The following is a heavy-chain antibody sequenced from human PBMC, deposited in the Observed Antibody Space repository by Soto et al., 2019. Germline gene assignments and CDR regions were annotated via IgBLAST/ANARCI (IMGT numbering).Heavy chain of an antibody. Sequence: QVQLVESGGGVVQPGRSLRLSCAASGFTFSSYGMHWVRQAPGKGLEWVAVIWYDGSNKYYADSVKGRFTISRDNSKNTLYLHRNSMRDEDTAVYYCARDYAPYDYVWGSYRSGDYYDGMDVWGQGTTVTVSS. CDR2: IWYDGSNK. D-gene: IGHD3-16*02. J-gene: IGHJ6*02. V-gene: IGHV3-33*01. CDR1: GFTFSSYG. CDR3: ARDYAPYDYVWGSYRSGDYYDGMDV.